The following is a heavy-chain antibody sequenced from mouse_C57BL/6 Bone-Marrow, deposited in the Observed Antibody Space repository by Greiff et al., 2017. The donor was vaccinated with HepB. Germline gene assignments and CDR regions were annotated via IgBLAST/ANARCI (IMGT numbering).Heavy chain of an antibody. CDR3: ARKEAWFAY. CDR1: GFTFSSYA. V-gene: IGHV5-4*01. Sequence: EVHLVESGGGLVKPGGSLKLSCAASGFTFSSYAMSWVRQTPEKRLEWVATISDGGSYTYYPDNVKGRFTISRDNAKNNLYLQMSHLKSEDTAMYYCARKEAWFAYWGQGTLVTVSA. CDR2: ISDGGSYT. J-gene: IGHJ3*01.